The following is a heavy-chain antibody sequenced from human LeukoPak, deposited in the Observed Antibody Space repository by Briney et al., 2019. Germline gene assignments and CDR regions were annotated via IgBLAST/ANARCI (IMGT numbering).Heavy chain of an antibody. V-gene: IGHV3-30*04. J-gene: IGHJ3*02. CDR3: ARDRTIRGYTFDM. CDR2: ISYDGSNK. D-gene: IGHD5-12*01. CDR1: GFTFSSYA. Sequence: GGSLRLSCAASGFTFSSYAMHWVRQAPGKGLEWVAVISYDGSNKYYADSVKGRFTISRDNSKNTLYLQMNSLRAEDTAVYYCARDRTIRGYTFDMWGQGTMVTVSS.